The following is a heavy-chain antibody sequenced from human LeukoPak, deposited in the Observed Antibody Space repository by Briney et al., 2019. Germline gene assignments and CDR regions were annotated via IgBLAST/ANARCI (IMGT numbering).Heavy chain of an antibody. Sequence: ASVNVSCKASGYTFTRHYIQWVRQAPGQGLEWMGIINPSGGSTSYAQKFQGRVTLTRDTSTSTVYMELSSLRSDDTAVYYCARRLTGVDYWGQGTLVTVSS. CDR1: GYTFTRHY. V-gene: IGHV1-46*01. CDR3: ARRLTGVDY. CDR2: INPSGGST. D-gene: IGHD7-27*01. J-gene: IGHJ4*02.